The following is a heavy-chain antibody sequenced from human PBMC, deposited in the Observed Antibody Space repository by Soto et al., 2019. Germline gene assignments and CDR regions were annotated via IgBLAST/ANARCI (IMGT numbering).Heavy chain of an antibody. V-gene: IGHV5-10-1*01. CDR2: IDPSDSYT. D-gene: IGHD3-16*01. CDR1: GYSFTSYW. J-gene: IGHJ6*02. CDR3: VIFGSSSRRTTMDF. Sequence: GESLKISCKGSGYSFTSYWISWVRQMPGKGLEWMGRIDPSDSYTNYSPSFQGHVTISADKSISTAYLQWSSLKASDTAMYYCVIFGSSSRRTTMDFWGPATTVTVSS.